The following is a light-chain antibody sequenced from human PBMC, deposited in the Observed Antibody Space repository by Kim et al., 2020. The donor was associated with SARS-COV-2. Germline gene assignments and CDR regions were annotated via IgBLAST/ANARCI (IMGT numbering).Light chain of an antibody. Sequence: DIVMTQSPDSLAVSLGERATINCKSSQSVLYSSSNKNSLAWYQQKPGQPPKLLIYWASTREFGVPDRFSGSGSGTDFTLTISSLQAEDEEVYDGKECYTTPLTLGGGNKVDIK. V-gene: IGKV4-1*01. J-gene: IGKJ4*01. CDR2: WAS. CDR1: QSVLYSSSNKNS. CDR3: KECYTTPLT.